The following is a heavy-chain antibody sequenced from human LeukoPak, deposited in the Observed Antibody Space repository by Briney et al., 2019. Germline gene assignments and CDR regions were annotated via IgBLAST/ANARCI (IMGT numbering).Heavy chain of an antibody. CDR1: GFTLSSYA. CDR3: AKDNVVVVAATLDY. D-gene: IGHD2-15*01. J-gene: IGHJ4*02. V-gene: IGHV3-23*01. Sequence: GGSLRLSCAASGFTLSSYAMSWVRQAPGKGLEWVSAISGSGGSTFYADSVKGRFTISRDNSKNTLYLQMNSLRAEDTAVYYCAKDNVVVVAATLDYWGQGTLVTVSS. CDR2: ISGSGGST.